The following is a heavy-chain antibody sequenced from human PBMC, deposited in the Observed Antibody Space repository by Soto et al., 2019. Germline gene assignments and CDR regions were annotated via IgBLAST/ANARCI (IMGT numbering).Heavy chain of an antibody. CDR2: ISAYNGNT. V-gene: IGHV1-18*01. D-gene: IGHD3-3*01. Sequence: QVQLVQSGAEVKKPGASVKVSCKASGYTFTSYGISWVRQAPGQGLEWMGWISAYNGNTNYAQKLQGRVTMTTDTSTSTAYMELRSLRSDDTAVYYCARDRYVFWIGYLHYMDVWCKGTKVTVSS. CDR1: GYTFTSYG. J-gene: IGHJ6*03. CDR3: ARDRYVFWIGYLHYMDV.